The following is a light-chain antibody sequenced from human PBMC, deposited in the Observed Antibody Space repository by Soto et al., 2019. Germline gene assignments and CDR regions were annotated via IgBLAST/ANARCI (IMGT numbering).Light chain of an antibody. J-gene: IGKJ1*01. CDR3: QKYNGAPRT. V-gene: IGKV1-27*01. CDR1: QDISNF. Sequence: DIQMTQSPSSLSASVGDRVTITCRASQDISNFLAWYQQKPGKGPNLLIYAASTLQSGVPSRFSGSGSGTDFTLTISSLQPEDVATYYCQKYNGAPRTFGQGTKVEIK. CDR2: AAS.